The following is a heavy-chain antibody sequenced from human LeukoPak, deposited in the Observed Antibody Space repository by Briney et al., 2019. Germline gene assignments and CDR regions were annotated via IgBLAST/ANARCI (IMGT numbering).Heavy chain of an antibody. CDR1: DGSISSSNW. D-gene: IGHD6-13*01. Sequence: SETLSLTCAVSDGSISSSNWWSWVRQPPGKGLEWIGEIYHSGSTNYNPSLKSRVTISVDKSKNQFSLKLNSVTAADTALYYCASGTLITAAGLFDYWGQGTLVTVSS. CDR3: ASGTLITAAGLFDY. CDR2: IYHSGST. J-gene: IGHJ4*02. V-gene: IGHV4-4*02.